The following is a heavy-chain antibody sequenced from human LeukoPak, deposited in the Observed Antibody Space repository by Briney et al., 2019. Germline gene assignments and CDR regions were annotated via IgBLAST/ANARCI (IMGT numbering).Heavy chain of an antibody. CDR3: ARGRPITMVRGVNIVDY. CDR2: INPNSGGT. D-gene: IGHD3-10*01. CDR1: GYTFTGYY. Sequence: ASVKVSCKASGYTFTGYYMHWVRQAPGQGLEWMGWINPNSGGTNYAQKFQGWVTMTRDTSISTAYMELSRLRSDDTAVYYCARGRPITMVRGVNIVDYWGQGTLVTVSS. J-gene: IGHJ4*02. V-gene: IGHV1-2*04.